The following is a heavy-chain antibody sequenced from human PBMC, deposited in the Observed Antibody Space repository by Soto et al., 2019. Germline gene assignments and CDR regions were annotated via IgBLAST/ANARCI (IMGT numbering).Heavy chain of an antibody. V-gene: IGHV1-18*04. J-gene: IGHJ4*02. CDR3: ARDFYQSSGYCDY. CDR1: GYTFTSYY. CDR2: ISAYSGNT. D-gene: IGHD3-22*01. Sequence: ASVKVSCKASGYTFTSYYMYWVRQAPGQGLEWMGWISAYSGNTVYTQRFKGRLTMATDTSTGTAYMELRSLRSDDTAVYYCARDFYQSSGYCDYWGQGTLVTVSS.